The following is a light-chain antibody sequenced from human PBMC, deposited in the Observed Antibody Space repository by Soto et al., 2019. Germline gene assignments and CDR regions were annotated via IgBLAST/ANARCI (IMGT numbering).Light chain of an antibody. CDR3: QARKNWAPSIT. V-gene: IGKV3-11*01. CDR1: QSVGGH. J-gene: IGKJ5*01. CDR2: DAS. Sequence: EIVLTQSPATLSLSPGERATLSCRASQSVGGHLAWYQQKPGQAPRLLIYDASDRATGIPARFSGSGSETGFTPPNRRLRADHFAGYYCQARKNWAPSITFGQGTRLEIK.